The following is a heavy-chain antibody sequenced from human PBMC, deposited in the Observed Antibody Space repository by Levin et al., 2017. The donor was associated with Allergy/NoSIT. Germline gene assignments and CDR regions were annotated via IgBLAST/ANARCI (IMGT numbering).Heavy chain of an antibody. CDR2: INPGSRIT. CDR3: AREQWLVKYIDY. J-gene: IGHJ4*02. Sequence: GESLKISCKASGYTFTDYYIYWVRQAPGQGFEWMGAINPGSRITRHAEKFQGRVTMTTDTSTTTVYMEVTSLTSEDTALYYCAREQWLVKYIDYWGQGTLVTVSS. D-gene: IGHD6-19*01. CDR1: GYTFTDYY. V-gene: IGHV1-46*01.